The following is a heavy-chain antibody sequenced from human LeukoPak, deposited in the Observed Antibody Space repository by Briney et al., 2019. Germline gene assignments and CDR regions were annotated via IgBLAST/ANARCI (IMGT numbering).Heavy chain of an antibody. J-gene: IGHJ4*02. Sequence: GGSLRLSCAASGFTFSSYGMHWVRQAPGKGLEWVAVISYDGSNKYYADSVKGRFTISRDNSKNTLYLQMNSLRAEDTAVYYCAKDRPRGLRYFDWLLPLFDYWGQGTLVTVSS. CDR2: ISYDGSNK. CDR3: AKDRPRGLRYFDWLLPLFDY. CDR1: GFTFSSYG. D-gene: IGHD3-9*01. V-gene: IGHV3-30*18.